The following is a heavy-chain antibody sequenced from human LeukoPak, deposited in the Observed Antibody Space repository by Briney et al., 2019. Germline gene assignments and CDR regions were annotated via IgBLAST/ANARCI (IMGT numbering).Heavy chain of an antibody. CDR2: IYSGGST. CDR1: GFTVSSNY. Sequence: GGSLRLSCAAPGFTVSSNYMSWVRQAPGKGLEWVSVIYSGGSTYYADSVKGRFTISRDNSKNTLYLQMNSLRAEDTAVYYCARELIVGATGDYWGQGTLVTVSS. J-gene: IGHJ4*02. V-gene: IGHV3-66*01. D-gene: IGHD1-26*01. CDR3: ARELIVGATGDY.